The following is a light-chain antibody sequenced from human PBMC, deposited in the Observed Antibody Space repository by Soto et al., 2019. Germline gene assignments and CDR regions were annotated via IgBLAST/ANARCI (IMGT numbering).Light chain of an antibody. CDR1: SSNIGADYD. J-gene: IGLJ2*01. V-gene: IGLV1-40*01. Sequence: QAVVTQPPSVSGAPGQRVTISCTGNSSNIGADYDVHWDQQLPGTAPKLLIYGNSNRPSGVPDRFSGSKSGTSASLSITGLQAEDEADYCCQSYDSSLSVFGGGTKLTVL. CDR2: GNS. CDR3: QSYDSSLSV.